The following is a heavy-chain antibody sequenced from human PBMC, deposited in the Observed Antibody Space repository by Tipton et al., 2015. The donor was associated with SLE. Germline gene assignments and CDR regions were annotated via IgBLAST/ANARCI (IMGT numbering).Heavy chain of an antibody. CDR3: AREIRFLEWLSYYYYMDV. CDR1: GGSISSGGYY. D-gene: IGHD3-3*01. CDR2: IYHSGST. Sequence: TLSLTCTVSGGSISSGGYYWSWIRQHPGKGLEWIGYIYHSGSTNYNPSLKSRVTISVDTSKNQFSLKLSSVTAADTAVYYCAREIRFLEWLSYYYYMDVWGKGTTVTVSS. J-gene: IGHJ6*03. V-gene: IGHV4-31*03.